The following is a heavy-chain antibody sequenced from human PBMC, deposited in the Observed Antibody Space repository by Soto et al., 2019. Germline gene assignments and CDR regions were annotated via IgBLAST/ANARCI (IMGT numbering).Heavy chain of an antibody. CDR3: ARQIYDSDTGPNFQYYFDS. D-gene: IGHD3-22*01. CDR2: IDPSDSQT. J-gene: IGHJ4*02. Sequence: GESLKIFCKGSGYSFAGYWITWVRQKPGKGPEWVGRIDPSDSQTYYSPSFRGHVTISATKSITTVFLQWSSLRASDTAMYYCARQIYDSDTGPNFQYYFDSWGQGTPVTVSS. V-gene: IGHV5-10-1*01. CDR1: GYSFAGYW.